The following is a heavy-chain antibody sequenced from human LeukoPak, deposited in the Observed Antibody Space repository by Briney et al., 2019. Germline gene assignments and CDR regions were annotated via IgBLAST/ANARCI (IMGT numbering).Heavy chain of an antibody. CDR1: GGSISSYY. J-gene: IGHJ5*02. Sequence: SETLSLTCTVSGGSISSYYWSWIRQPPGKGLEWIGYIYYSGSTNYNPSLKSRVTISVDTSKNQFSLKLSSVTAADTAVYYCARQAAAGPFDPWGQGTLVTVSS. CDR2: IYYSGST. V-gene: IGHV4-59*01. D-gene: IGHD6-13*01. CDR3: ARQAAAGPFDP.